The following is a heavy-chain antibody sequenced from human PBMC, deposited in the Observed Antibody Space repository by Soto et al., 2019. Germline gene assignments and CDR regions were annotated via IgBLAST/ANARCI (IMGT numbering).Heavy chain of an antibody. J-gene: IGHJ6*02. Sequence: PSETLSLTCTVSGGSIITTTYYWGWLRQPPGKGLEWIGSVYYSGSTNYNPSLKSRVTISVDTSMNQFSMMLSSVTAADTAVYYCARDKLRFLEWLIDYYGMDVWGQGTTVTVSS. CDR2: VYYSGST. CDR3: ARDKLRFLEWLIDYYGMDV. CDR1: GGSIITTTYY. V-gene: IGHV4-39*07. D-gene: IGHD3-3*01.